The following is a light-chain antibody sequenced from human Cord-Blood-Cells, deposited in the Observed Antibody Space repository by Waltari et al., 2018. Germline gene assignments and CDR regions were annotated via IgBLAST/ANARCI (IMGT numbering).Light chain of an antibody. CDR2: AAS. Sequence: DIQMTQYPSSLSASAGDRVTITCRASQSISSYLNWYQQKPGKAPKLLIYAASSLQSGVPSRFSGSGSGTDFTLTISSLQPEDFATYYCQQSYSTLRTFGQGTKVEIK. V-gene: IGKV1-39*01. CDR3: QQSYSTLRT. CDR1: QSISSY. J-gene: IGKJ1*01.